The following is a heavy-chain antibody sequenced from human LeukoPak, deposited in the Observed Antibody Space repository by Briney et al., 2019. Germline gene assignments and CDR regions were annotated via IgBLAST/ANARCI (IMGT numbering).Heavy chain of an antibody. CDR2: IYYSGST. CDR3: ARSPAYYYDSSGYFTFDY. D-gene: IGHD3-22*01. V-gene: IGHV4-59*01. J-gene: IGHJ4*02. CDR1: GGSISSYY. Sequence: KASETLSLTCTVSGGSISSYYWSWIRQPPGKGLEWIGYIYYSGSTNYNPSLKSRVTISVDTSKNQFSLKLSSVTAADTAVYYCARSPAYYYDSSGYFTFDYWGQGTLVTVSS.